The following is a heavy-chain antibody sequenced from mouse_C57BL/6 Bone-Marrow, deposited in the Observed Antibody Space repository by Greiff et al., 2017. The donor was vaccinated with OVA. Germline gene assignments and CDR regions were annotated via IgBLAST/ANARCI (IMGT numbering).Heavy chain of an antibody. J-gene: IGHJ4*01. Sequence: QVQLQQSGPELVKPGASVKISCKASGYAFSSSWMNWVKQRPGKGLEWIGRIYPGDGDTNYNGKFKGKATLTADKSSSTAYMPLSSLTSEDSAVYFCAPHYYGSSLYAMDYWGQGTSVTVSS. CDR1: GYAFSSSW. CDR2: IYPGDGDT. CDR3: APHYYGSSLYAMDY. D-gene: IGHD1-1*01. V-gene: IGHV1-82*01.